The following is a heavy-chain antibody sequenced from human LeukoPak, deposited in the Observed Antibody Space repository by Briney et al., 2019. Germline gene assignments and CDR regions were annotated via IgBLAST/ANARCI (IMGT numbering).Heavy chain of an antibody. CDR3: AKGKKVNVGATYY. V-gene: IGHV3-23*01. D-gene: IGHD1-26*01. Sequence: PGGSLRLSCATSGFAFSDYYMSWVRQAPGKGLEWVSAISGSGGSTYYADSVKGRFTISRDNSKNTLYLQMNSLRAEDTAVYYCAKGKKVNVGATYYWGQGTLVTVSS. CDR1: GFAFSDYY. J-gene: IGHJ4*02. CDR2: ISGSGGST.